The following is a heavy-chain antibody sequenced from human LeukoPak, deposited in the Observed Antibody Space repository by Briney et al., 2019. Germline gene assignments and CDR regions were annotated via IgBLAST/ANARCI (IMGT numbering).Heavy chain of an antibody. D-gene: IGHD4-23*01. CDR3: ARKDYGGNWFDP. CDR2: IYTSGST. V-gene: IGHV4-4*09. J-gene: IGHJ5*02. Sequence: PSETLSLTCTVSGGSISSYYWSWIRQPPGKGLEWIGYIYTSGSTNHNPSLKSRVTISVDTSKNQFSLKLSSVTAADTAVYYCARKDYGGNWFDPWGQGTLVTVSS. CDR1: GGSISSYY.